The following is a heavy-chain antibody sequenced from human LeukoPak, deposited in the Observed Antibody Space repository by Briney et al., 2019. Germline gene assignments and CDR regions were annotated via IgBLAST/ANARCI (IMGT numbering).Heavy chain of an antibody. CDR3: ARQPGAGWFDP. J-gene: IGHJ5*02. CDR2: INPGDSDT. Sequence: GESLKISCQASGYSFTSSWIGWARQMPGKGLEWMAIINPGDSDTRYRPSFQGQVTISADKSISTVYLQWGSLKASDTAMYYCARQPGAGWFDPWGQGTLVTVSS. V-gene: IGHV5-51*01. D-gene: IGHD3-10*01. CDR1: GYSFTSSW.